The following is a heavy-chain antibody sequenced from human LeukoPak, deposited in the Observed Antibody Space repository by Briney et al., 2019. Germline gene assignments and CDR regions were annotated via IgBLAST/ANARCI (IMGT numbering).Heavy chain of an antibody. J-gene: IGHJ6*03. CDR3: ARHDSSSGDYYYYYMDV. Sequence: KPSETLSLICTVSSGSISSSSYYWGWIRQPPGKGLEWIGSIYYSGSTYYNPSLKSRVTISVDTSKNQFSLKLSSVTAADTAVYYCARHDSSSGDYYYYYMDVWGKGTTVTVSS. V-gene: IGHV4-39*01. CDR2: IYYSGST. CDR1: SGSISSSSYY. D-gene: IGHD6-6*01.